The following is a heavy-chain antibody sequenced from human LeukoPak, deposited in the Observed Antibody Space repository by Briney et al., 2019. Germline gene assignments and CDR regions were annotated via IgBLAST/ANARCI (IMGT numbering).Heavy chain of an antibody. CDR1: GFSFSSYT. CDR3: ARESSSGWYPYYYYGMDV. CDR2: IRSSSSYI. Sequence: GGSLRLSCAASGFSFSSYTMNWVRQAPGKGLEWVSSIRSSSSYIYYADSLRGRSTISRDNAKNSLYLQMNSLRAEDTAVYYCARESSSGWYPYYYYGMDVWGQGTTVTVSS. J-gene: IGHJ6*02. V-gene: IGHV3-21*01. D-gene: IGHD6-19*01.